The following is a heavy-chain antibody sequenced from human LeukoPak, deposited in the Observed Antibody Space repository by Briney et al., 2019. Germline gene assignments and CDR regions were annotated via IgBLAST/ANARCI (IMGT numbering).Heavy chain of an antibody. CDR1: GFTVSRNY. CDR2: IYSGGST. V-gene: IGHV3-66*02. CDR3: AKDRALLLWFGEYLDY. D-gene: IGHD3-10*01. Sequence: GGSLRLSCAVSGFTVSRNYMSWVRQAPGKGLEWVSIIYSGGSTYYADSVKGRFTISRDNSKNTLYLQMNSLRAEDTAVYYCAKDRALLLWFGEYLDYWGQGTLVTVSS. J-gene: IGHJ4*02.